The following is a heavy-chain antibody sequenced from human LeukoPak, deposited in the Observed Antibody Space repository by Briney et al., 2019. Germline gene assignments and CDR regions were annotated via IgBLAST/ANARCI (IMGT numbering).Heavy chain of an antibody. D-gene: IGHD1-26*01. CDR2: ISGDGGST. J-gene: IGHJ4*02. CDR1: GFTFDDYA. Sequence: PGGSPRLSCAASGFTFDDYAMHWVRQAPGKGLEWASLISGDGGSTYYADSVKGRFTISRDNSKNSLYLQMNSLRTEDTALYYCAKHHSGSYYYFDYWGQGTLVTVSS. V-gene: IGHV3-43*02. CDR3: AKHHSGSYYYFDY.